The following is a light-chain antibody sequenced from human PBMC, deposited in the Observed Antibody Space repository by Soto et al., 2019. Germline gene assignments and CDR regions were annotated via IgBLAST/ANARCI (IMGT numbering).Light chain of an antibody. V-gene: IGKV3D-15*01. CDR2: GAS. Sequence: EIVLTQSPGTLSLSPGERATLSCRASQSVGTYLAWYRQKPGQAPRLLIYGASTRATGIPARFSGSGSGTEFTLTISSLQSEDFAVYYCQQYNNWPPITFGQGTRLEIK. J-gene: IGKJ5*01. CDR1: QSVGTY. CDR3: QQYNNWPPIT.